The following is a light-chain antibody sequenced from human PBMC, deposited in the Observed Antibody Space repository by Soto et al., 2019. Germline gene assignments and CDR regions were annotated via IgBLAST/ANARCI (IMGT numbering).Light chain of an antibody. Sequence: DIQMTQSPSTLSASVGDRVTITCRASQSISSWLAWYQQKPGKAPKLLIYKASNLESGVPSRFSGSGSGTESTLTITSLQPDEFAAYYCQHYNSYSYTFGQGTKLEIK. CDR3: QHYNSYSYT. V-gene: IGKV1-5*03. CDR1: QSISSW. CDR2: KAS. J-gene: IGKJ2*01.